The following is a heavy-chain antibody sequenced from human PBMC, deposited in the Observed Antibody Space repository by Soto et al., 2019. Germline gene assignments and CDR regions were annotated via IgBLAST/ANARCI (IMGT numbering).Heavy chain of an antibody. V-gene: IGHV4-30-2*01. Sequence: SETLSLTCAVSGDTISTGGYSWAWIRQPPGKALEWIGHTYHSGNPYYNPSLKSRVIISVDRSKNQFSLKLSSVTAADTAVYYCARVSGSYYYGMDVWGQGTTVTVAS. D-gene: IGHD1-26*01. J-gene: IGHJ6*02. CDR3: ARVSGSYYYGMDV. CDR1: GDTISTGGYS. CDR2: TYHSGNP.